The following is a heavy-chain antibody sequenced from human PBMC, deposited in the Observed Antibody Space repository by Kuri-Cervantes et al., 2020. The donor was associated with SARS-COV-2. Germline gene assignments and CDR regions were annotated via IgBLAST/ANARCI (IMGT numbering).Heavy chain of an antibody. V-gene: IGHV3-30*18. J-gene: IGHJ4*02. CDR3: AKDRVGVLDY. CDR1: GFNFSTTD. CDR2: ISYDGKNK. Sequence: GGSLRLSCVASGFNFSTTDMHWVRQAPGKGLEWVTFISYDGKNKKCMASGKGRFTISRDNSQNTLHLQLNSLRAEDTALYYCAKDRVGVLDYWGQGTQVTVSS. D-gene: IGHD2-21*01.